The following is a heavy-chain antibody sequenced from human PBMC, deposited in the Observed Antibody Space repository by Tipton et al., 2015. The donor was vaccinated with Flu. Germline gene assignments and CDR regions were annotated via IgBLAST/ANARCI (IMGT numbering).Heavy chain of an antibody. Sequence: TLSLTCAVYGGSFSGYYWTWIRQLPGKRLEWIGEINDSGSTNYNPSLRSRVTISVDTSKNQFSLKLNSVSAADTAVYYCARGSGYANTYFDSWGQATLVTVSS. J-gene: IGHJ4*02. CDR2: INDSGST. V-gene: IGHV4-34*01. CDR1: GGSFSGYY. D-gene: IGHD5-12*01. CDR3: ARGSGYANTYFDS.